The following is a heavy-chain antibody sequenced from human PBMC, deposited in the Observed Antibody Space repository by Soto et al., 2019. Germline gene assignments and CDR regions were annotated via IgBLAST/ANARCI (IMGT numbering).Heavy chain of an antibody. Sequence: GGSLRLSCTASGFDFRSYGIHWVRQAPGRGLEWVAAASYDGSETYYADSAKGRFTVSKEISKNTAFLQMNALRHEDTAVYFCVRDSGWPILNFDSWGQGTLVTVSS. CDR3: VRDSGWPILNFDS. V-gene: IGHV3-30*03. CDR1: GFDFRSYG. CDR2: ASYDGSET. D-gene: IGHD3-10*01. J-gene: IGHJ4*02.